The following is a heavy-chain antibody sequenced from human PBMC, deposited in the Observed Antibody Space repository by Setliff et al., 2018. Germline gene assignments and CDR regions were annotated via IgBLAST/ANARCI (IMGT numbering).Heavy chain of an antibody. D-gene: IGHD3-9*01. J-gene: IGHJ4*01. CDR3: ARERYFDWFFED. CDR2: IHASGSP. Sequence: SETLSLTCAVYGGSFSTYFWSWIRQPAGKKLEWIGRIHASGSPDYNPSFKSRVTISRDTSTNQFSLKLGSVTAADTAVYYCARERYFDWFFEDWGHGTLVTVSS. CDR1: GGSFSTYF. V-gene: IGHV4-4*07.